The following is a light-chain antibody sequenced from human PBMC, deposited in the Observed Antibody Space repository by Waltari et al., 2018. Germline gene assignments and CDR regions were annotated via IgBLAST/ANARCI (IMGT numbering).Light chain of an antibody. Sequence: DIQMTQSPSSLSASVGDRVTITCRTSQSISTYLNWYQQKPGKAPKLLIYGASNSQSGVPSRFSGRGSGTDFTLTISSLQPEDFATYFCQQSYGTPYRAFGQGTRLEIK. CDR1: QSISTY. CDR2: GAS. J-gene: IGKJ2*01. CDR3: QQSYGTPYRA. V-gene: IGKV1-39*01.